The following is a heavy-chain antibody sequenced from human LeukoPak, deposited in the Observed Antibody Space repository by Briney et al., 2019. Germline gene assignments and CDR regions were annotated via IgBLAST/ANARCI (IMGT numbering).Heavy chain of an antibody. J-gene: IGHJ4*02. CDR3: AKDLSSPGYFFDY. CDR1: GFTFSSYA. CDR2: ISGSGGST. Sequence: GGSLRLSCAASGFTFSSYAMSWVRPTPGKGLEWVSGISGSGGSTYYADSVKGRFTISRDNSKSTLYLQINSLRAEDTAVYYCAKDLSSPGYFFDYWGQGTLVSVSS. D-gene: IGHD6-6*01. V-gene: IGHV3-23*01.